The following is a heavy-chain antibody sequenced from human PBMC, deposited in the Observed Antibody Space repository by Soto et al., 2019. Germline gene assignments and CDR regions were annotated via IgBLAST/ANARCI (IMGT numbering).Heavy chain of an antibody. Sequence: PGGSLRLSCAASGFTFSSYSMNWVRQAPGKGLEWVSSISSSSSYIYYADSVKGRFTISRDNAKNSLYLQMNSLRAEDTAVYCCARDVIVVVPAAIEGGGLDYWGQGTLVTVSS. CDR2: ISSSSSYI. J-gene: IGHJ4*02. D-gene: IGHD2-2*01. CDR1: GFTFSSYS. CDR3: ARDVIVVVPAAIEGGGLDY. V-gene: IGHV3-21*01.